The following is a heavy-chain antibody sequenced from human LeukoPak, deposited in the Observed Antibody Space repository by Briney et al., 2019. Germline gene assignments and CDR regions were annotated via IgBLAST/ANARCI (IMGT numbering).Heavy chain of an antibody. CDR2: IWYDGSNK. V-gene: IGHV3-33*01. CDR3: ARVKQWLPYYYYGMDV. D-gene: IGHD6-19*01. CDR1: GFTFSSYG. J-gene: IGHJ6*02. Sequence: GSLRLSCAASGFTFSSYGMHCVRQAPGKGLEWVAVIWYDGSNKYYADSVKGRFTISRDNSKNTLYLQMNSLRAEDTAVYYCARVKQWLPYYYYGMDVWGQGTTVTVSS.